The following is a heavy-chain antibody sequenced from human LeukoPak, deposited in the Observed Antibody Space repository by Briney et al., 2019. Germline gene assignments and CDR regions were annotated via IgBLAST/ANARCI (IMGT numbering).Heavy chain of an antibody. CDR2: ISSSSSYI. CDR1: GFTFSSYS. Sequence: GGSLRLSCAASGFTFSSYSMNWVRQAPGKGLEWVSSISSSSSYIYYADSVKGRFTISRDNAKNSLYLQMNSLRAEDTAVYYCARARYSGYLLCDYWGQGTLVTVSS. J-gene: IGHJ4*02. CDR3: ARARYSGYLLCDY. D-gene: IGHD5-12*01. V-gene: IGHV3-21*01.